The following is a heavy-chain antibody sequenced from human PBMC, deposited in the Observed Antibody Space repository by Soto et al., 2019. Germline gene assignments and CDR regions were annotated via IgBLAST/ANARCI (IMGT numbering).Heavy chain of an antibody. Sequence: GGSLRLSCAASGFTFSSYAMSWVRQAPGKGLEWISYITSTSSTKNYADSVKGRFTISRDNANNSLYLQMNSLRDEDTAVYYCARRITMVRGPYYYCAMDVWGQGTTVTVSS. CDR1: GFTFSSYA. D-gene: IGHD3-10*01. CDR3: ARRITMVRGPYYYCAMDV. V-gene: IGHV3-48*02. CDR2: ITSTSSTK. J-gene: IGHJ6*02.